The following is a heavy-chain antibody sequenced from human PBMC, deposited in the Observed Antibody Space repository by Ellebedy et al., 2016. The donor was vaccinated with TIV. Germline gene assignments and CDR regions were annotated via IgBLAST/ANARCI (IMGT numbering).Heavy chain of an antibody. CDR2: ISYDGSNK. D-gene: IGHD3-10*01. J-gene: IGHJ6*02. Sequence: PGGSLRLSCAASGFTFSSYWMSWVRQAPGKGLEWVAVISYDGSNKYYADSVKGRFTISRDNSKNTLYLQMNSLRAEDTAVYYCARVSQVWFGELLTRNYYYGMDVWGQGTTVTVSS. V-gene: IGHV3-30-3*01. CDR1: GFTFSSYW. CDR3: ARVSQVWFGELLTRNYYYGMDV.